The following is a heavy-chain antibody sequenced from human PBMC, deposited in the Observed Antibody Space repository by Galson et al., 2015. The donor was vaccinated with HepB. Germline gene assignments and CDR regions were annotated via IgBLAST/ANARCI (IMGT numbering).Heavy chain of an antibody. CDR2: ISDGGDDT. V-gene: IGHV3-23*01. D-gene: IGHD3-9*01. CDR3: VKWARPGYGYVSEGFDV. Sequence: SLRLSCAASGFTFSNYAMSWVRQAPGKGLEWVSAISDGGDDTYYADSVRGRFTISRDNFKNTLYLQMNSLRAEDTAAYYCVKWARPGYGYVSEGFDVWGQGTMVTVSS. J-gene: IGHJ3*01. CDR1: GFTFSNYA.